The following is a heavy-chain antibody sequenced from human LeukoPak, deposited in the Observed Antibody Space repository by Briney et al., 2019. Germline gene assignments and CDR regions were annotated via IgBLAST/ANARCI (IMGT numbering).Heavy chain of an antibody. V-gene: IGHV3-15*01. Sequence: PGGSLRLSCAASGFTFSNAWMSWVRQAPGKGLEWVGRIKNKTDGGTTDYAAPVKGRFTISRDDSKNTLYLQMNSLKTEDTAVYYCTTEGLYYDYVWGSYRYGAYWGQGTLVTVSS. CDR2: IKNKTDGGTT. J-gene: IGHJ4*02. D-gene: IGHD3-16*02. CDR3: TTEGLYYDYVWGSYRYGAY. CDR1: GFTFSNAW.